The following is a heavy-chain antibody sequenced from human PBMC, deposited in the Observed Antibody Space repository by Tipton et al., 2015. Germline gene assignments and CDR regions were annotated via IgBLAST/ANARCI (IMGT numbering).Heavy chain of an antibody. CDR1: GYIFTNYW. CDR3: ARHGSIGARQNWFDP. J-gene: IGHJ5*02. V-gene: IGHV5-51*01. Sequence: QLVQSGAEVKKPGESLKISCKGSGYIFTNYWIGWVRQVPGKGLEWMGIIFPSDSDTRYSPSFQGQVTISADKPISTVYLQWNSLKASDSGMYYCARHGSIGARQNWFDPWGQGTLVTVSS. CDR2: IFPSDSDT. D-gene: IGHD6-6*01.